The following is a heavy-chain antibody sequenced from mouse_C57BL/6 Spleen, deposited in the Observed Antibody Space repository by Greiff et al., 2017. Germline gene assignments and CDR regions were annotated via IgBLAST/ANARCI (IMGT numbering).Heavy chain of an antibody. CDR1: GFNFKDDY. CDR2: IDPENGDT. D-gene: IGHD1-1*01. CDR3: VAAVVARRYYFGC. Sequence: DVKLVESGAELVRPGASVKLSCTASGFNFKDDYMHWVKQRPEQGLEWIGWIDPENGDTEYASKFQGKATITVDTSSNTAYLQLSSLTSEDTAVYYCVAAVVARRYYFGCWGQGTTLTVYS. J-gene: IGHJ2*01. V-gene: IGHV14-4*01.